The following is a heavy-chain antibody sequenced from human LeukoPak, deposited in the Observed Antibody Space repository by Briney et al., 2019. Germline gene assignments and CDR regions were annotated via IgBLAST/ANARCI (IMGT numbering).Heavy chain of an antibody. V-gene: IGHV3-11*01. D-gene: IGHD2/OR15-2a*01. CDR3: ARVPQFYSPLDY. CDR1: GFTFSDYY. J-gene: IGHJ4*02. Sequence: NPGGSPRLSCAASGFTFSDYYMTWIRQAPGKGLEWVSYMSDNGNSIYYADSVKGRFTISRDNAKNSLYLQMNSLRADDTAVYFCARVPQFYSPLDYWGQGTLVTVSS. CDR2: MSDNGNSI.